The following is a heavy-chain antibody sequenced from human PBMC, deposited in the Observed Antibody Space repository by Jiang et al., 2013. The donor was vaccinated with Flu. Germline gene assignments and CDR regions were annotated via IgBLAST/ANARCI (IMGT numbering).Heavy chain of an antibody. J-gene: IGHJ4*02. D-gene: IGHD3-10*01. CDR3: ARVVWSGTWGYFDL. CDR2: SMLVGAP. CDR1: GASISSNDW. V-gene: IGHV4-4*02. Sequence: VSGASISSNDWWSWVRPDPQGRGWSGLGKSMLVGAPTTTPSLQSRVTISIDKSKNQFSLSLRSVTAADRAVYYCARVVWSGTWGYFDLWGQGAPGHRLL.